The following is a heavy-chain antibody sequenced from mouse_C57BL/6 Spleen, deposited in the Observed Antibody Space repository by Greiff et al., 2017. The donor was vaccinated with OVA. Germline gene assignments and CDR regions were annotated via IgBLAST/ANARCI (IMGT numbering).Heavy chain of an antibody. D-gene: IGHD1-1*01. CDR1: GFTFSDYY. CDR3: ARGLRYPYAMDY. Sequence: EVHLVESEGGLVQPGSSMKLSCTASGFTFSDYYMAWVRQVPEKGLDWVANINYDGSSPYYLDSLQSRFIISRDNAKNILYLQMSSLKSEDTATYNCARGLRYPYAMDYWGQGTSVTVSS. CDR2: INYDGSSP. J-gene: IGHJ4*01. V-gene: IGHV5-16*01.